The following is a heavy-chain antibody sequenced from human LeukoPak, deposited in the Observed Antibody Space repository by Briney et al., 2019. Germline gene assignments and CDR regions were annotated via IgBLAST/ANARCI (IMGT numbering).Heavy chain of an antibody. CDR2: IYYSGST. J-gene: IGHJ4*02. CDR1: GGSISSYY. CDR3: AREAGSGYTIDY. D-gene: IGHD3-22*01. V-gene: IGHV4-59*01. Sequence: SETLSLTCTVSGGSISSYYWSWIRQPPGKGLEWIGYIYYSGSTNYNPSLKSRVTISVDTSKNQFSLKLSPVTAADTAVYYCAREAGSGYTIDYWGQGTLVTVSS.